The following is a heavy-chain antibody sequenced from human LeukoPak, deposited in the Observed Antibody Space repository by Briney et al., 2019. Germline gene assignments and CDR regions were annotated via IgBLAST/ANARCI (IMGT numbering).Heavy chain of an antibody. CDR3: VRVANWDLDY. V-gene: IGHV3-7*05. D-gene: IGHD1-1*01. CDR2: IREDGSQR. CDR1: GFIVGEYG. J-gene: IGHJ4*02. Sequence: GDSLRLSCSGSGFIVGEYGMSWVRQAPGKGLEWVASIREDGSQRYYVDSVRGRFTISRDNAKNSLSLQMNSLRGEDTAVYYCVRVANWDLDYWGQGTLVTVSS.